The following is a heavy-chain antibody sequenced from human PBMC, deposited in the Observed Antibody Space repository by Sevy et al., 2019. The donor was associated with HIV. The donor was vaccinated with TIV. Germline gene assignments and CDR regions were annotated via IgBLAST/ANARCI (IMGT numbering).Heavy chain of an antibody. CDR1: GFTFSSYG. D-gene: IGHD6-6*01. J-gene: IGHJ4*02. V-gene: IGHV3-33*01. CDR3: ARETRDSSSSQVGY. Sequence: GGSLRLSCAASGFTFSSYGMHWVRQAPGKGLEWVAVIWYDGSNKYYADSVKGRFTISRDNSKNTLYLQMNSLRAEDTAVYYCARETRDSSSSQVGYWGQGTLVTVSS. CDR2: IWYDGSNK.